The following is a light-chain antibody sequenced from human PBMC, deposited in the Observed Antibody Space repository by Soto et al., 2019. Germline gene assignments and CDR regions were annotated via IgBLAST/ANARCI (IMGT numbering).Light chain of an antibody. J-gene: IGKJ1*01. Sequence: AIRMYQSPSSFSASTGDRVTITCRASQGISSYLAWYQQKPGKAPKLLIYAASTLQSGVPSRFSGSGSGTEFTLTISSLQPDDFATYYCQQYNSYPWTFGQGTKVDIK. V-gene: IGKV1-8*01. CDR2: AAS. CDR3: QQYNSYPWT. CDR1: QGISSY.